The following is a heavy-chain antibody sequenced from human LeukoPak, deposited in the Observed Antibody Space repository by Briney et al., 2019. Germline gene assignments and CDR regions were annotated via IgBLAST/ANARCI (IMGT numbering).Heavy chain of an antibody. Sequence: ASVKVSCKASGYTFTAFYFHWVRQAPGQGLECMGWTNPNNGDTRYAQNFQGRVTMTRDTSITTLYLELSSLRSDDTAIYYCAREAGDNAYDFWGPGTMVTVSS. V-gene: IGHV1-2*02. CDR2: TNPNNGDT. D-gene: IGHD3-16*01. J-gene: IGHJ3*01. CDR3: AREAGDNAYDF. CDR1: GYTFTAFY.